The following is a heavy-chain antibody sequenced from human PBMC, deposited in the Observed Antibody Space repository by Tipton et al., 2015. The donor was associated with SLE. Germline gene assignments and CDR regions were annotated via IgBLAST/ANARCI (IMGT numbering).Heavy chain of an antibody. V-gene: IGHV4-34*01. CDR3: ARDSLAGGFFDY. D-gene: IGHD2-21*01. Sequence: TLSLTCAVYGGSFSGYYWSWIRQPPGKGLEWIGEINHSGSTNYNPSLKSRVTISVDTSKNQFSLKLSSVTAADTAVYYCARDSLAGGFFDYWGQGTLVTVSS. CDR2: INHSGST. CDR1: GGSFSGYY. J-gene: IGHJ4*02.